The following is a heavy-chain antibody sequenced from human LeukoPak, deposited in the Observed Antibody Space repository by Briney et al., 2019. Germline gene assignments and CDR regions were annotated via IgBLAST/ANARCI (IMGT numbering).Heavy chain of an antibody. CDR1: GFTFSSYA. D-gene: IGHD2-8*02. V-gene: IGHV3-23*01. CDR3: AKDNGYWGYYYYMDV. Sequence: GRSLRLSCAASGFTFSSYAMSWVRQAPGKGLEWVSAISGSGGSTYYADSVKGRFTISRDNSKNTLYLQMNSLRAEDTAVYYCAKDNGYWGYYYYMDVWGKGTTVTVSS. J-gene: IGHJ6*03. CDR2: ISGSGGST.